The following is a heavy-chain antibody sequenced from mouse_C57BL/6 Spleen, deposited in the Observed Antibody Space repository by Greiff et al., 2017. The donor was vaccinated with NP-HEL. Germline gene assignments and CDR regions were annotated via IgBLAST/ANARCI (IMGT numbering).Heavy chain of an antibody. CDR2: IRSKSNNYAT. Sequence: DVKLVESGGGLVQPKGSLKLSCAASGFSFNTYAMNWVRQAPGKGLEWVARIRSKSNNYATYYADSVKDRFTISRDDSESMLYLQMNNLKTEDTAMYYCVRNYYGSYFDYWGQGTTLTVSS. J-gene: IGHJ2*01. CDR1: GFSFNTYA. D-gene: IGHD1-1*01. CDR3: VRNYYGSYFDY. V-gene: IGHV10-1*01.